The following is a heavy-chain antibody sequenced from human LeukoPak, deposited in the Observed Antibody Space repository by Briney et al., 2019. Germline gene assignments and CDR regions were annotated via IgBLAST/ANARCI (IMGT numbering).Heavy chain of an antibody. Sequence: PGGSLRLSCAASGFAFSTYAMHWVRQAPGKGLEWVAVIWYDGSNKYYADSVKGRFTISRDNSKNTLYLQMNSLRAEDTAVYYCARAGEMATILQYFDYWGQGTLVTVSS. J-gene: IGHJ4*02. CDR3: ARAGEMATILQYFDY. CDR2: IWYDGSNK. V-gene: IGHV3-33*08. CDR1: GFAFSTYA. D-gene: IGHD5-24*01.